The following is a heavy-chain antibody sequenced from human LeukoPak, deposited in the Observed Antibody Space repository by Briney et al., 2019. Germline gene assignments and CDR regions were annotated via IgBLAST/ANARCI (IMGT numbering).Heavy chain of an antibody. V-gene: IGHV3-21*01. Sequence: TGGSLRLSCAASGFTFSSYSMNWVRQAPGKGLEWVSSISSSSSYIYYADSVKGRFTISRDNAKNSLYLQMNSLGAEDTAVYYCARRAMVYAMDYFDYWGQGTLVTVSS. CDR1: GFTFSSYS. CDR2: ISSSSSYI. D-gene: IGHD2-8*01. J-gene: IGHJ4*02. CDR3: ARRAMVYAMDYFDY.